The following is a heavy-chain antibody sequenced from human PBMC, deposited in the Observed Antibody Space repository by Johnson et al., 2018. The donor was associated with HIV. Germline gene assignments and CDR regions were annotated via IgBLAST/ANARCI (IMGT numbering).Heavy chain of an antibody. CDR3: ARGRGIVGPQQVALDI. CDR1: GFTFRSYD. J-gene: IGHJ3*02. D-gene: IGHD1-26*01. V-gene: IGHV3-13*01. CDR2: IGTAGEA. Sequence: VQLVESGGGLVQPGGSLRLSCAASGFTFRSYDMHWVRQVTGKGLEWVSVIGTAGEAYYQGSVKGRFTISRENAKNSFYLQMNSLRAGDTAVYYCARGRGIVGPQQVALDIWGQGTRVTVSS.